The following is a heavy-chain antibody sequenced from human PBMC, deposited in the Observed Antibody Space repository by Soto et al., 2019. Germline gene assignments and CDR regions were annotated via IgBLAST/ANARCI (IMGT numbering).Heavy chain of an antibody. V-gene: IGHV4-59*08. CDR2: IYYSGST. J-gene: IGHJ2*01. D-gene: IGHD6-13*01. CDR3: ARRGRSSSWYGWYFDL. CDR1: GGSISSYY. Sequence: QVQLQESGPGLVKPSETLSLTCTVSGGSISSYYWSWIRQPPGKGLEWIGYIYYSGSTNYNPSLKSRVTTSVDTSKNQFALKLSSVSAADPAVYYCARRGRSSSWYGWYFDLWGRGTLVTVSS.